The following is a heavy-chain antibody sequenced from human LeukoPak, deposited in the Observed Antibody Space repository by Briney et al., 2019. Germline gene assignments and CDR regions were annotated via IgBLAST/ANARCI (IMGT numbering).Heavy chain of an antibody. CDR1: GFTVRSNY. Sequence: GGSLRLSCAASGFTVRSNYMSWVRQAPGKGLEWVSVIYSGGSTYYANSVKGRFTISRDNSKNTLYLQMNSLRAEDTAVYYCAEYSSSWWFGYWGQGTLVTVSS. CDR2: IYSGGST. V-gene: IGHV3-66*01. CDR3: AEYSSSWWFGY. D-gene: IGHD6-13*01. J-gene: IGHJ4*02.